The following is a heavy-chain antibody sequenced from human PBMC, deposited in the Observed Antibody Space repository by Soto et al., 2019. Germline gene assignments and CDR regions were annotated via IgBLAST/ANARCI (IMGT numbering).Heavy chain of an antibody. J-gene: IGHJ4*01. CDR3: ARFLPGFVGENEAFDF. CDR2: IYHSGNT. D-gene: IGHD3-3*01. CDR1: GGSISNNNW. Sequence: QVQLQESGPGLVKPSGTLSLTCTVSGGSISNNNWWSWVRQTPEKGLAWIGQIYHSGNTNYNPSLKSRASMSVDKSKNQFSLKMNSATAADTAVYYCARFLPGFVGENEAFDFWGHGTLVTVSS. V-gene: IGHV4-4*02.